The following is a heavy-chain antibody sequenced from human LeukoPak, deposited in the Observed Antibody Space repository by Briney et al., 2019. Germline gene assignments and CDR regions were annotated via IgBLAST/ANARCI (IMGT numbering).Heavy chain of an antibody. Sequence: PGGSLRLSCAASGFTFSSYAMSWVRQAPGKGLEWVSAISGSGGSTYYADSVKGRFTISRDNSKNTLYLQMSSLRAEDTAVYYCAKGRSGSPGSGDYWGQGTLVTVSS. D-gene: IGHD3-10*01. J-gene: IGHJ4*02. CDR1: GFTFSSYA. CDR2: ISGSGGST. V-gene: IGHV3-23*01. CDR3: AKGRSGSPGSGDY.